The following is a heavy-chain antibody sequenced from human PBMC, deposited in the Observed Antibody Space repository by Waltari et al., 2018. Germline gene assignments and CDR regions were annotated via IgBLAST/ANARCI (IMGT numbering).Heavy chain of an antibody. V-gene: IGHV4-61*08. CDR1: GFSLSTSGVG. Sequence: KESGPTLVKPTQTLTLTCTFSGFSLSTSGVGVGWIRQPPGKGLEWIGYIYYSGSTNYNPSLKSRVTIAVDTSKNQCSLKLCSVTAADTAVYYCARTGRGYSYGLGYWGQGTLVTVSS. D-gene: IGHD5-18*01. CDR2: IYYSGST. J-gene: IGHJ4*02. CDR3: ARTGRGYSYGLGY.